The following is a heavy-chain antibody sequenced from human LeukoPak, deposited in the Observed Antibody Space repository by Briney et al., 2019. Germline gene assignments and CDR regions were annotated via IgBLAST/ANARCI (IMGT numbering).Heavy chain of an antibody. J-gene: IGHJ4*02. V-gene: IGHV1-18*01. CDR2: ISAYNGNT. D-gene: IGHD1-26*01. CDR3: AVRKIVGATEGDGGIDY. CDR1: GYTFTSYG. Sequence: GASVKVSCKASGYTFTSYGISWVRQAPGQGLEWMGWISAYNGNTNYAQELQGRVTMTTDTSTSTAYMELRSLRADDTAVYYCAVRKIVGATEGDGGIDYWGQGTLVTVSS.